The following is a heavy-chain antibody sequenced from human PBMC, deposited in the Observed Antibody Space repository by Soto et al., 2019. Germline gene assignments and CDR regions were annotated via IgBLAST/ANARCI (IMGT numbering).Heavy chain of an antibody. D-gene: IGHD4-4*01. J-gene: IGHJ4*02. CDR3: VRGPDYSNFGYFDY. V-gene: IGHV3-33*01. CDR1: GFTFSSHA. CDR2: IWNAGNNK. Sequence: VQLVESGGGVVQPGRSLRLSCAASGFTFSSHAMNWVRQAPGKGLEWVALIWNAGNNKYYANAGSVKGRFTISRDNSRNTLYLEINNVRADDTAVYYCVRGPDYSNFGYFDYWGQGTLVTVSS.